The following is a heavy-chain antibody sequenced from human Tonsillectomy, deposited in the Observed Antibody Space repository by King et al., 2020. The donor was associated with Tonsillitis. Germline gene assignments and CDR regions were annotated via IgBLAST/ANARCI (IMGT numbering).Heavy chain of an antibody. CDR2: ISASNGNT. V-gene: IGHV1-18*04. Sequence: VQLVESGAEVKKPGASVKVSCTASGYTFTSYDFTWVRQAPGQGLEWMGWISASNGNTNYAQKLQGRVTMTTDTPTSTAYMELRSLSSDDTAVYYCARETIKYSGSDFWGQGTLVTVSS. D-gene: IGHD1-26*01. CDR3: ARETIKYSGSDF. J-gene: IGHJ4*02. CDR1: GYTFTSYD.